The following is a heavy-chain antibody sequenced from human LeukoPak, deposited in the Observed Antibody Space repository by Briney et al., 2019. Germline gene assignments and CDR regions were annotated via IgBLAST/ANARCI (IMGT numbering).Heavy chain of an antibody. V-gene: IGHV3-21*01. CDR1: GLAVGSNY. Sequence: GGSLRLSCVASGLAVGSNYMSWVRQAPGKGLEWVSSISSSSSYIYYTDSVKGRFTISRDNAKNSLYLQVDSLRAEDTAIYYCARDYDTSGYYDYWGQGTLVTVSS. CDR3: ARDYDTSGYYDY. J-gene: IGHJ4*02. CDR2: ISSSSSYI. D-gene: IGHD3-22*01.